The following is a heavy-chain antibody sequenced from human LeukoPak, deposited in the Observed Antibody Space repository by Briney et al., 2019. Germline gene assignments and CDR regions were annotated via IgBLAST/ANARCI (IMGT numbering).Heavy chain of an antibody. J-gene: IGHJ4*02. CDR3: AKGSSSSRPYYFDY. CDR2: ITDSSTST. V-gene: IGHV3-23*01. D-gene: IGHD6-13*01. CDR1: GFTFNNYV. Sequence: SGASLRLSRAASGFTFNNYVMNWVRQAPGKGLEWVSAITDSSTSTYYADSVKGRFTISRHNSKNTLYLQMNSLRAEDTAVYYCAKGSSSSRPYYFDYWGQGTLVTVSS.